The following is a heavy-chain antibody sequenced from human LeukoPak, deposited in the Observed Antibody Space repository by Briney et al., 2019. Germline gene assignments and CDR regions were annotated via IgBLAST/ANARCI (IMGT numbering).Heavy chain of an antibody. CDR1: GGSISSGDYY. Sequence: SQTLSLTCTVFGGSISSGDYYCSWIRQPPGKGLEWIGYIYYSGSTYYNPSLKSRVTISVDTSKNQFSLKLSSVTAADTAVYYCARLLTGNWFDPWGQGTLVTVSS. D-gene: IGHD7-27*01. J-gene: IGHJ5*02. CDR3: ARLLTGNWFDP. V-gene: IGHV4-30-4*08. CDR2: IYYSGST.